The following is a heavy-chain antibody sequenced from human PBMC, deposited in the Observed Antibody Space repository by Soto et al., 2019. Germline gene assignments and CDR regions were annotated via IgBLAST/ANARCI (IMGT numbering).Heavy chain of an antibody. CDR1: GFTLSTYS. Sequence: GGSLRLSCIASGFTLSTYSMTWVRQAPGKGLEWLSYISKSSTTINYADSVKGRFTISRDNAKNSVYLEMSSLRDEDSAVYYCARDQPNFYYYGMDVWGQGTTVTVSS. J-gene: IGHJ6*02. V-gene: IGHV3-48*02. CDR2: ISKSSTTI. CDR3: ARDQPNFYYYGMDV.